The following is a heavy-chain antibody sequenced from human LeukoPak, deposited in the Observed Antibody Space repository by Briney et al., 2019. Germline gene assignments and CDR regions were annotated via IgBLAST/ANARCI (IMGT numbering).Heavy chain of an antibody. V-gene: IGHV4-59*01. CDR3: ASSGEKDSNFDY. CDR1: GGSISSYY. J-gene: IGHJ4*02. Sequence: SETLSLTCTVSGGSISSYYWSWIRQPPGKGLEWIGYIYYSGSTNYNPSLKSRVTISVDTSKNQFSLKLSSVTAADTAVYYCASSGEKDSNFDYWGQGTLVTVSS. D-gene: IGHD7-27*01. CDR2: IYYSGST.